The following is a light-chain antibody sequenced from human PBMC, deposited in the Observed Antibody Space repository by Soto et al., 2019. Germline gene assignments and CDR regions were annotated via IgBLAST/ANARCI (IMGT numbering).Light chain of an antibody. V-gene: IGLV1-44*01. CDR3: AAWNATLDGYV. J-gene: IGLJ1*01. Sequence: SVLTQPPSASGTPGQRVTISCSTSSSNLGDNTVNWYQHVPGTAPKLLIYSYDQRPSGVPDRFSGSRSGTSASLAISGLQSEDEADYYCAAWNATLDGYVVGTGTKVTVL. CDR2: SYD. CDR1: SSNLGDNT.